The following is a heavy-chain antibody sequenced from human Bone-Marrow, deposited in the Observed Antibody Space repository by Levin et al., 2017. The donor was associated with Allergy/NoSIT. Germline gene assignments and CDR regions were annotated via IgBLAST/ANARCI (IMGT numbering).Heavy chain of an antibody. CDR2: IGGTTSTI. CDR1: GFTFRIYS. D-gene: IGHD1-14*01. CDR3: ARGFAEPDRSYFDY. Sequence: GGSLRLSCAASGFTFRIYSMHWVRQAPGKGLEWVSYIGGTTSTIIYADSVKGRFTISRDNAKNSLYLQMDSLRDEDTAVYYCARGFAEPDRSYFDYWGQGALVTVSS. V-gene: IGHV3-48*02. J-gene: IGHJ4*02.